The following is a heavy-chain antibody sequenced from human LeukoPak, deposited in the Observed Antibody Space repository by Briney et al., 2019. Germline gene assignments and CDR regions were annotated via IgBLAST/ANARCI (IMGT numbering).Heavy chain of an antibody. V-gene: IGHV4-4*07. J-gene: IGHJ3*02. CDR1: GVSMSSHY. CDR3: ARGGLWEVVPAANYQRAFDI. Sequence: PSETLSLTCTVSGVSMSSHYWSWIRQPAGKGLEWLGRIYTSGSTNYNPSLKSRVTMSIDTSNNQFSLTLTSVTAADTAVYYCARGGLWEVVPAANYQRAFDIWGQGTMVTVSS. D-gene: IGHD2-2*01. CDR2: IYTSGST.